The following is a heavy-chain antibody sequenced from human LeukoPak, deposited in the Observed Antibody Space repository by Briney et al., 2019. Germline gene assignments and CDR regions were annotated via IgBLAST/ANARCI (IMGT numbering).Heavy chain of an antibody. J-gene: IGHJ6*03. D-gene: IGHD1-26*01. CDR2: INPNSGGT. Sequence: ASVKVSCKASGYTFTGYYMHWVRQAPGQGLEWMGWINPNSGGTNYAQKFQGRVTMTRDTSISTAYMELSSLRSEDTAVYYCAAGEVGARRGSYYYYMDVWGKGTTVTVSS. V-gene: IGHV1-2*02. CDR3: AAGEVGARRGSYYYYMDV. CDR1: GYTFTGYY.